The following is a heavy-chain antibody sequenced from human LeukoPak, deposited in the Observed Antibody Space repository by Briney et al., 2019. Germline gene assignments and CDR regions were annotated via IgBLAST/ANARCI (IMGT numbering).Heavy chain of an antibody. Sequence: GGSLRLSCAASGFTFSSYWMHWVRQAPGKGLVWVSRINSDGSSTSYADSVKGRFTISRDNAKNTLYLQMNSLRAEDTAVYYCARAPPITMIVVVKYGMDVWGQGTTVTVSS. J-gene: IGHJ6*02. CDR1: GFTFSSYW. CDR2: INSDGSST. D-gene: IGHD3-22*01. CDR3: ARAPPITMIVVVKYGMDV. V-gene: IGHV3-74*01.